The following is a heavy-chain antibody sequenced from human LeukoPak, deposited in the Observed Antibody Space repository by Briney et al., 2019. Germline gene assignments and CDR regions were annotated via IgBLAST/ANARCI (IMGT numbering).Heavy chain of an antibody. CDR2: IDTAGGT. CDR3: ARRRYGLGSYSDAFDI. CDR1: GFTFISYD. Sequence: GSLRLSCAASGFTFISYDMHWVRQPTGKGLEWVSGIDTAGGTYYAGSVKGRFTISRENAKNSLSLQMNSLRAGDTAVYYCARRRYGLGSYSDAFDIWGQGTMVTVSS. J-gene: IGHJ3*02. V-gene: IGHV3-13*04. D-gene: IGHD3-10*01.